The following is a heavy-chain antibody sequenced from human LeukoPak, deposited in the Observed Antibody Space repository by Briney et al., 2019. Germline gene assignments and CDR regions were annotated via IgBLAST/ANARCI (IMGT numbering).Heavy chain of an antibody. Sequence: GGSLRLSCAASGFTVSSNYMSWVRQAPGKGLEWVSVIYSGGSTYYAESVKGRFTISRDNSSNTLYLQMNSLRAEDTAVYYCARGGVPNWFDPWGQGTLDTVSS. V-gene: IGHV3-53*01. CDR3: ARGGVPNWFDP. J-gene: IGHJ5*02. CDR2: IYSGGST. D-gene: IGHD6-6*01. CDR1: GFTVSSNY.